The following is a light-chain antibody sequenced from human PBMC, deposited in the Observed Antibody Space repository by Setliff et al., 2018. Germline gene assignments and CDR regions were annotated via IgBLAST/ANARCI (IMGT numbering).Light chain of an antibody. CDR1: TGAVTSGHY. J-gene: IGLJ1*01. V-gene: IGLV7-46*01. CDR2: DTT. CDR3: FLYYSGACDV. Sequence: QAVVTQEPSLTVSPGGTVTLTCGSSTGAVTSGHYPYWFQQKPGQAPRTLIYDTTNKHSWTPARFSGSLLGGKAALTLSGAQPEDEAEYYCFLYYSGACDVFGTGTKVTVL.